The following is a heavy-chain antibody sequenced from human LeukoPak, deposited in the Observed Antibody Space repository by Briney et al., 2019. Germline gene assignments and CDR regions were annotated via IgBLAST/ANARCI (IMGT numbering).Heavy chain of an antibody. V-gene: IGHV3-48*01. Sequence: QPGGSLRLSCAASGFTFSSYSMNWVRQAPGKGLEWVSYISSSSTIYYADSVKGRFTISRDNAKNSLYLQMNSLRAEDTAVYYCAREVTILGDAFDIWGQGTMVTVSS. J-gene: IGHJ3*02. D-gene: IGHD3-3*01. CDR2: ISSSSTI. CDR3: AREVTILGDAFDI. CDR1: GFTFSSYS.